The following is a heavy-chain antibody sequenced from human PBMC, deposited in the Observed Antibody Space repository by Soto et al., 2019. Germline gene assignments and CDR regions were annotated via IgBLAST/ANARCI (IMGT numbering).Heavy chain of an antibody. J-gene: IGHJ6*02. CDR2: IHHSGST. CDR3: ARRIEMTTMKTGMDV. Sequence: ETLSLTCDVSGYSITSVHYWGWIRQPPGKGLEWIGIIHHSGSTYYNPSLKSRLTISIDTSRNRFSLKLTSVTAADTAVYYCARRIEMTTMKTGMDVWGQGTTVTVSS. V-gene: IGHV4-38-2*01. CDR1: GYSITSVHY.